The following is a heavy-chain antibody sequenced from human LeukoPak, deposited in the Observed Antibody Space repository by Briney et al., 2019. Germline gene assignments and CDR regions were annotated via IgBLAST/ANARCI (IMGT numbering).Heavy chain of an antibody. V-gene: IGHV1-2*02. J-gene: IGHJ4*02. CDR1: GYTFIGYY. Sequence: ASVKVSCQASGYTFIGYYIHWVRQAPGQGLEWMGWINPNSGGTNYAQKFQGRVTMTSDTSISTASMELSRLRSDDTAVYYCASGPSDLGSSSQYWGQGTLVTVSS. CDR2: INPNSGGT. D-gene: IGHD6-6*01. CDR3: ASGPSDLGSSSQY.